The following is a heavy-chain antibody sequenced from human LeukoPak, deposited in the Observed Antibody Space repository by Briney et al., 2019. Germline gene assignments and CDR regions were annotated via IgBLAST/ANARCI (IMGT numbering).Heavy chain of an antibody. CDR3: ARVTGYRIEDYFDY. CDR1: GGSIGSYY. V-gene: IGHV4-59*01. D-gene: IGHD6-13*01. J-gene: IGHJ4*02. CDR2: IYYSGST. Sequence: NPSETLSLTCTVSGGSIGSYYWSWIRQPPGKGLEWIGYIYYSGSTNYNPSLKSRVTISVETSKNEFSLKLRSVTAADTAVYYCARVTGYRIEDYFDYWGQGTLVTVSS.